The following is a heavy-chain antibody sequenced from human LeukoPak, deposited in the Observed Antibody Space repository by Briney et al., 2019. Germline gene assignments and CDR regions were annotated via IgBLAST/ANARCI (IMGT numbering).Heavy chain of an antibody. CDR3: ARDLDPELNTDRWFDP. V-gene: IGHV3-11*01. J-gene: IGHJ5*02. CDR2: ISSSGSTI. Sequence: GGSLRLSCAASGFTFSDYYMSWIRQAPGKGLEWVSYISSSGSTIYYADSMKGRFTISRDNAKNSLYLQMNSLRAEDTAVYYCARDLDPELNTDRWFDPWGQGTLVTVSS. D-gene: IGHD1-7*01. CDR1: GFTFSDYY.